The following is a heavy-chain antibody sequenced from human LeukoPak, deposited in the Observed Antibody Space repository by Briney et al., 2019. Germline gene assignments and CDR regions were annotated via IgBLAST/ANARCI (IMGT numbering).Heavy chain of an antibody. Sequence: KPSETLSLTCAVSGGSISSSSYYWGWIRQPPGKGLEWIGSIYYSGSTYYNPSLKSRVTISVDTSKNQFSLKLSSVTAADTAVYYCARDGRGLPPFDYWGQGTLVTVSS. J-gene: IGHJ4*02. D-gene: IGHD1-26*01. CDR1: GGSISSSSYY. V-gene: IGHV4-39*07. CDR2: IYYSGST. CDR3: ARDGRGLPPFDY.